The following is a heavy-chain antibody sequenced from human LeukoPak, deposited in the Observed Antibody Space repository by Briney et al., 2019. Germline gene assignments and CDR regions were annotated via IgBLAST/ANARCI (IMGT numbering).Heavy chain of an antibody. CDR3: ASQASDYMDY. J-gene: IGHJ4*02. Sequence: SETLSLTCTVSGGSISSSSYYWGWIRQPPGKGLEWIGSIYYSGSTYYNPSLKSRVTISVDTSKNQFSLKLSSVTAADTAVYYCASQASDYMDYWGQGTLVTVSS. V-gene: IGHV4-39*01. CDR1: GGSISSSSYY. CDR2: IYYSGST. D-gene: IGHD1-26*01.